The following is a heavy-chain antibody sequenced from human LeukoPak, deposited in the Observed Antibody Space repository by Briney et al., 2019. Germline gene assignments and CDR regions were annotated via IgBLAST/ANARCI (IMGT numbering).Heavy chain of an antibody. CDR1: GGTFSSYA. CDR2: IIPIFGTA. Sequence: ASVKVSCKASGGTFSSYAISWVRQAPGQGLEWMGGIIPIFGTANYAQKFQGRVTITTDESTGTAYRELSSVRSEDTAVYYCARETADYYYYMDVWGKGTTVTVSS. V-gene: IGHV1-69*05. D-gene: IGHD1-14*01. J-gene: IGHJ6*03. CDR3: ARETADYYYYMDV.